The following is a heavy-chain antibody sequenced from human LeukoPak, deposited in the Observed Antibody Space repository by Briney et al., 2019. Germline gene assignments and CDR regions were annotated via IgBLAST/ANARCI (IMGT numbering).Heavy chain of an antibody. CDR1: GFTFSHYG. CDR2: ISYDGSNK. J-gene: IGHJ4*02. CDR3: ERANPPVI. D-gene: IGHD4-11*01. Sequence: GRSLRLSCLASGFTFSHYGMHWLRQAPGKGLEWVAVISYDGSNKYYADSVKGRFTISRDNSKNTLYLQMNSLRAEDTAVYYCERANPPVIWGQGTLVTVSS. V-gene: IGHV3-30*03.